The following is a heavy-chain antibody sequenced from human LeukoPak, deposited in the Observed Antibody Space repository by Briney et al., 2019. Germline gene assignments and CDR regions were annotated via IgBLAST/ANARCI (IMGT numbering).Heavy chain of an antibody. Sequence: GESLKISCKASGYSFTTYWIGWVRQMPGRGLEWMGMNYPGDFDTKYSPSLQGQVTISVDRYVTTAYLQWSSLRVSDSAVYYCARRQGCSSTSCPPDYWGQGTLVTVSP. CDR1: GYSFTTYW. V-gene: IGHV5-51*01. CDR2: NYPGDFDT. CDR3: ARRQGCSSTSCPPDY. D-gene: IGHD2-2*01. J-gene: IGHJ4*02.